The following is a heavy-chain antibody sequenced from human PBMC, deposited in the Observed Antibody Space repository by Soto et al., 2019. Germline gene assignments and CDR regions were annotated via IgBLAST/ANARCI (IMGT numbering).Heavy chain of an antibody. V-gene: IGHV3-23*01. D-gene: IGHD3-10*01. J-gene: IGHJ6*02. CDR2: ISGSGGST. Sequence: GGSLRLSCAASGFTFSPYAMSWVRQAPGKGLEWVPSISGSGGSTHYADSVKGRFTVSRDNSKRALSLQMSSLREEDTATYYCAKGLRRLLRTQYYYGLDVWGRGTTVTVSS. CDR1: GFTFSPYA. CDR3: AKGLRRLLRTQYYYGLDV.